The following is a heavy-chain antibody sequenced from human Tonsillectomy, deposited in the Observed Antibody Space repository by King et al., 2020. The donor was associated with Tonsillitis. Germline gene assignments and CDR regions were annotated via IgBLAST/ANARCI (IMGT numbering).Heavy chain of an antibody. J-gene: IGHJ3*02. Sequence: VQLVESGAEVKKPGESLKISCKGSGYSFNSYWIGWVRQMPGKGLEWMGIIYPGDSDTRYSPSFQGQVTISADKSINTAYLQWSSLKASDSAMFYCARRGRRGVVATLGEAFDIWGQGTMVTVSS. CDR1: GYSFNSYW. CDR2: IYPGDSDT. V-gene: IGHV5-51*01. CDR3: ARRGRRGVVATLGEAFDI. D-gene: IGHD2-15*01.